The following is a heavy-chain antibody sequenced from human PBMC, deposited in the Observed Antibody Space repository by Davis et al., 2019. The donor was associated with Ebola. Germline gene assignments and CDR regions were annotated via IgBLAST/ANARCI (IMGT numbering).Heavy chain of an antibody. CDR1: GNSFSTNSAA. Sequence: PSETLSLTCAISGNSFSTNSAACNWIRQSPSRGLEWLGRTYYNSKWYNDYALSVKSRITINPDTSKNQFSLQLNSVTPEDTAVYYCVRGWLRSKFDYWGQGTLVTVSS. CDR3: VRGWLRSKFDY. V-gene: IGHV6-1*01. D-gene: IGHD5-12*01. CDR2: TYYNSKWYN. J-gene: IGHJ4*02.